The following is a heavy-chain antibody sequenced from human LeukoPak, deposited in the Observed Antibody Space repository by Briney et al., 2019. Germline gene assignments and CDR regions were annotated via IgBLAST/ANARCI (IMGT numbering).Heavy chain of an antibody. CDR3: ARGLAVAGTPPMPFDI. CDR2: ISTYYGNT. J-gene: IGHJ3*02. D-gene: IGHD6-19*01. V-gene: IGHV1-18*01. Sequence: GASVKVSCKASGYTFTSYGISWVRQAPGQGLEWMGWISTYYGNTNYAQKLQGRVTMTTDTSTSTAYMELRSLRSDDTAVYYCARGLAVAGTPPMPFDIWGQGTMVTVSS. CDR1: GYTFTSYG.